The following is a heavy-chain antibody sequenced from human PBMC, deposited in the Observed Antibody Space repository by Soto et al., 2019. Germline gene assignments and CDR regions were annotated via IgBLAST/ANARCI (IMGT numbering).Heavy chain of an antibody. J-gene: IGHJ4*02. CDR2: IYYSGST. V-gene: IGHV4-39*01. CDR1: GGSISSSSYY. D-gene: IGHD4-4*01. CDR3: ASPRLQRTLDFDY. Sequence: PSETLSLTCTVSGGSISSSSYYWGWIRQPPGKGLEWIGSIYYSGSTYYNPSLKSRVTISVDTSKNQFSLKLSSVTAADTAVYYCASPRLQRTLDFDYWGQGTLVTVSS.